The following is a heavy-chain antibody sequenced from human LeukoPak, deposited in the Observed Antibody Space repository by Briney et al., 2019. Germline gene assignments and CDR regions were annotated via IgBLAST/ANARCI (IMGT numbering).Heavy chain of an antibody. J-gene: IGHJ4*02. V-gene: IGHV1-46*04. CDR1: GYTFTTYG. Sequence: ASVKVSCKSSGYTFTTYGIIWVRQAPGQGLEWVGVINPSGGTTTYAQKLQGRVTMTRDTSTSTVYMELSSLRIEDTAVYYCSRDLGGSYNDYWGQGTMVTVSS. CDR3: SRDLGGSYNDY. D-gene: IGHD1-26*01. CDR2: INPSGGTT.